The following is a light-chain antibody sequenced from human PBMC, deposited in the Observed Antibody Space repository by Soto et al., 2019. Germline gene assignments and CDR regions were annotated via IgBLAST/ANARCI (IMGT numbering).Light chain of an antibody. J-gene: IGKJ4*01. V-gene: IGKV3-20*01. CDR2: GAS. CDR3: QQYGGSPLVT. Sequence: EVVLTQSPGTLSLSPGERASLSCRASQSVYNNYLAWYQQKPGQSPRLLIHGASSRATGIPDRFSGSGSGTDFSLTISRLEPEDFAVYYCQQYGGSPLVTFGGGTKVEMK. CDR1: QSVYNNY.